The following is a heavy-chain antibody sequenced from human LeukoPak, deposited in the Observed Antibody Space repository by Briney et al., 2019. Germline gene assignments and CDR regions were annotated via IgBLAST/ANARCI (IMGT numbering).Heavy chain of an antibody. J-gene: IGHJ6*02. Sequence: SQTLSLTCAISGDSVSSNSAAWNWIGQSPSRGLEWLGRTYYRSKWYNDFAISVKSRITINPDTSKNQFSLQLNSVTPEDTAVYYCAKGRGSYYGMDVWGQGTTVTVSS. CDR3: AKGRGSYYGMDV. V-gene: IGHV6-1*01. CDR1: GDSVSSNSAA. CDR2: TYYRSKWYN.